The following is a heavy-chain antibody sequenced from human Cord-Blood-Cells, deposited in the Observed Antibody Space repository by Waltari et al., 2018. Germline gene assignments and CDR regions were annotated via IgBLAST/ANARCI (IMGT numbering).Heavy chain of an antibody. Sequence: QVQLVQSGAEVKKPGSSVKVSCKASGGTFSSYAISWVRQAPGQGLEWMGGIIPIFGTANYAQKFQGRVTITADESTSTAYMELSSLRSEDTVVYYCARGIIAAAGTWAEYFQHWGQGTLVTVSS. D-gene: IGHD6-13*01. V-gene: IGHV1-69*01. CDR3: ARGIIAAAGTWAEYFQH. J-gene: IGHJ1*01. CDR1: GGTFSSYA. CDR2: IIPIFGTA.